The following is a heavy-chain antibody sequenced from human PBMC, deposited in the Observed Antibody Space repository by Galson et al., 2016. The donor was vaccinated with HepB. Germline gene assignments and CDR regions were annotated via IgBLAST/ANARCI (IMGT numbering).Heavy chain of an antibody. CDR2: ISYDGSKQ. CDR1: GFTPGFPFSHEA. V-gene: IGHV3-30*04. J-gene: IGHJ4*02. CDR3: AREAADDFDTSGYFDY. D-gene: IGHD6-25*01. Sequence: SLRLSCAASGFTPGFPFSHEAMHWVRQAPGKGVEWLAVISYDGSKQYYADSVTGRFTISNDNSKSTLFLQMNGLRVDATALYYCAREAADDFDTSGYFDYWGQGTLVTVSS.